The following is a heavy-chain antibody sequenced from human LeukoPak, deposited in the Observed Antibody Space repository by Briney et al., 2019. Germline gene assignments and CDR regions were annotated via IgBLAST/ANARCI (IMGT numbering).Heavy chain of an antibody. D-gene: IGHD6-6*01. J-gene: IGHJ3*02. Sequence: SETLSLTCTVSGGSISSSSYYWGWIRQPPGKGLEWIGGIYHSVSPYYNPSIKSRVTISVDTSKNQLSLKLSSVTAADTAVYYCARHLPYSSSGHDAFDIWGQGTMVTVSS. CDR1: GGSISSSSYY. CDR2: IYHSVSP. V-gene: IGHV4-39*01. CDR3: ARHLPYSSSGHDAFDI.